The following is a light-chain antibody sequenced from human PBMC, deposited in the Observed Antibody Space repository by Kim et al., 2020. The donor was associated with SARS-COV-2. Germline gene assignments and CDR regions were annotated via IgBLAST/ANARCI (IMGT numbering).Light chain of an antibody. CDR3: SSYARGVTLV. CDR1: SSDIGDYNL. V-gene: IGLV2-14*03. CDR2: GGS. Sequence: GQSITISCTGTSSDIGDYNLVAWDQQHPGKAPTLMIYGGSNRRTGVSDRFSGSKSGNTTSLTISGLQAGDEADYYCSSYARGVTLVFGGGTQLTVL. J-gene: IGLJ3*02.